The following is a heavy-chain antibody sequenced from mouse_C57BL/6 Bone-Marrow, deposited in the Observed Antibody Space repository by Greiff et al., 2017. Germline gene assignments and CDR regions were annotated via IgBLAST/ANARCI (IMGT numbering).Heavy chain of an antibody. CDR2: IHPNSGST. CDR3: APYYYGSSPFYFDY. J-gene: IGHJ2*01. D-gene: IGHD1-1*01. CDR1: GYTFTSYW. Sequence: QVQHQQPGAELVKPGASVKLSCKASGYTFTSYWMHWVKQRPGQGLEWIGMIHPNSGSTNYNEKFKSKATLTVDKSSSTAYMQLSSLTSEDSAVYYCAPYYYGSSPFYFDYWGQGTTLTVSS. V-gene: IGHV1-64*01.